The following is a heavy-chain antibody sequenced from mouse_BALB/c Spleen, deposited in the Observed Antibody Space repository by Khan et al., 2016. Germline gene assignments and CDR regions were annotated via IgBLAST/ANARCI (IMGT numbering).Heavy chain of an antibody. Sequence: VQLQQSGPELVKPGASVKLSCKASGYTFTDYNMNWVKQSPGKSLEWIGYIYPYNGGTGYNQKFKSKATLTVDNSSSTAYMELRSLTSEDSAVYYCGRGGNYGSSSFAYWGQGTLVTVSA. J-gene: IGHJ3*01. D-gene: IGHD1-1*01. CDR2: IYPYNGGT. CDR1: GYTFTDYN. CDR3: GRGGNYGSSSFAY. V-gene: IGHV1S29*02.